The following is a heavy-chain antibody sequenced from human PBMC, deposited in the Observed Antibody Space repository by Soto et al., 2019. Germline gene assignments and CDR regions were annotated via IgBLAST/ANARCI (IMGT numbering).Heavy chain of an antibody. CDR1: GFIISGFG. J-gene: IGHJ4*02. CDR3: ARYRPGSGALDY. CDR2: IRDKGNNYAT. V-gene: IGHV3-73*02. Sequence: EVQLVESGGGLVQPGGSLKLSCAASGFIISGFGIHWVRQASGKGLEWVGRIRDKGNNYATSYAASMKGRFTISRDDSETTANLQINSLITEDTAVYYCARYRPGSGALDYWGQGTLVTVSS. D-gene: IGHD3-10*01.